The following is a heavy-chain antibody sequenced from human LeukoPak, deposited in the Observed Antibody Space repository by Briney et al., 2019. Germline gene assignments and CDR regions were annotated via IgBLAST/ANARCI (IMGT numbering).Heavy chain of an antibody. CDR1: GFTFSSYA. CDR3: AKDQEEMATIQEFDY. J-gene: IGHJ4*02. Sequence: GGSLRLSSAASGFTFSSYAMSWVRQAPGKGLEWVSVISGSGGSTYYADSVKGRFTISRDNSKNTLYLQMNSLRAEDTAVYSCAKDQEEMATIQEFDYWGQGNLVTVSP. CDR2: ISGSGGST. D-gene: IGHD5-24*01. V-gene: IGHV3-23*01.